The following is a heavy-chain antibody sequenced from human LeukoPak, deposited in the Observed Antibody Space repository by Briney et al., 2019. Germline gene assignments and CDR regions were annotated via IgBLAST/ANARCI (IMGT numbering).Heavy chain of an antibody. CDR1: GYEFSSYG. V-gene: IGHV1-18*01. CDR3: AKDSPRDDYVRGSYRYSRRGLDI. CDR2: ISAYNGKT. J-gene: IGHJ3*02. Sequence: ASVNVSCKASGYEFSSYGTSWVRQAPGQGLEWMGWISAYNGKTKYAEKFQGRLTMTTETSTSTAYMELQSLTSADTAVYYCAKDSPRDDYVRGSYRYSRRGLDIWGQGTLVTASS. D-gene: IGHD3-16*02.